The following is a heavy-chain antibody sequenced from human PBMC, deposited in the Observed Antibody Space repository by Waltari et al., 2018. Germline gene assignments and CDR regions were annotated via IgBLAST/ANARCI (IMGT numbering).Heavy chain of an antibody. Sequence: EVQLVESGGGLVQPGGSLRLTCAASGFHFSSFWMHWVRQVPGEGLVWGARIKKDGSDSGYADSVKGRFTISRDNAKNTLYLEMNSLRVEDTAVYYCAKDLHWGQSDYWGQGTLVTVSS. V-gene: IGHV3-74*01. CDR1: GFHFSSFW. J-gene: IGHJ4*02. CDR2: IKKDGSDS. CDR3: AKDLHWGQSDY. D-gene: IGHD3-16*01.